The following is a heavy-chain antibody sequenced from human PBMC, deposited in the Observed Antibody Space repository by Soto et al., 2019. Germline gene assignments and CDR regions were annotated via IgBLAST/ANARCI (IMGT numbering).Heavy chain of an antibody. D-gene: IGHD5-18*01. CDR1: GCSINSGVYY. CDR2: IYYTGIT. J-gene: IGHJ6*02. V-gene: IGHV4-31*03. CDR3: ARGEAGYNYGIRPCYRMEV. Sequence: SETVSLTCTVSGCSINSGVYYCNWIRQHAGKGLELIGYIYYTGITSYNPSLKSRVTMSGDTSKNQFSLKVSSVTAADTAVYYCARGEAGYNYGIRPCYRMEVWAQGTSVTVSS.